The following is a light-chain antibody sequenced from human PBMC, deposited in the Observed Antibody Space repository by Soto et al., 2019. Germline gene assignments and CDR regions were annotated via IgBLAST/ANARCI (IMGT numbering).Light chain of an antibody. CDR1: SSDVGGYNY. CDR3: SSYTSSSSYV. V-gene: IGLV2-14*01. Sequence: QSVLTQPASVSGSPGQSITISCTGTSSDVGGYNYVSWYQQHPGKAPKLMIYDVSNRTSGVSNRFSGSKSGNTASLTISWLQAEDEADYYCSSYTSSSSYVFGTGTKLTVL. J-gene: IGLJ1*01. CDR2: DVS.